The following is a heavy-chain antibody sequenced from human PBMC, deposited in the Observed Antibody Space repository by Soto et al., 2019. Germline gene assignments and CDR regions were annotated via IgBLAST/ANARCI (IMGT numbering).Heavy chain of an antibody. CDR3: ARGWETVGATTPFAY. CDR1: GGTFSNYA. V-gene: IGHV1-69*06. Sequence: QVQLVQSGAEVKKPGSSVKVSCKASGGTFSNYAISWVRQAPGQGLEWMGGIIPMFGTPNYAQRFQGRVTITADKSTSTASMEVRNLISDDTAVYYCARGWETVGATTPFAYWGQGTLVTVSS. J-gene: IGHJ4*02. CDR2: IIPMFGTP. D-gene: IGHD1-26*01.